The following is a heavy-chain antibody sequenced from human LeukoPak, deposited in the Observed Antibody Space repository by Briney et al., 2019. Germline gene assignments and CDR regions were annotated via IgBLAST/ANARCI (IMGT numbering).Heavy chain of an antibody. CDR1: GYTFTGYY. CDR2: INPNSGGT. V-gene: IGHV1-2*02. Sequence: ASVKVSCKASGYTFTGYYMHWVRQAPGQGLEWMGWINPNSGGTNYAQKFQGRVTMTRDTSISTAYMELSRLRSDDTAVYYCARGRDGYNVYYYYYYMDVWGKGTTVTVSS. D-gene: IGHD5-24*01. CDR3: ARGRDGYNVYYYYYYMDV. J-gene: IGHJ6*03.